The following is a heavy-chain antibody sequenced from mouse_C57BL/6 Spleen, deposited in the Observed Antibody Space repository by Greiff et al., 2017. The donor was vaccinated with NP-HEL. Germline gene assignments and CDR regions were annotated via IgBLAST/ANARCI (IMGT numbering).Heavy chain of an antibody. V-gene: IGHV1-81*01. D-gene: IGHD3-1*01. J-gene: IGHJ3*01. CDR3: ARGSGAY. CDR1: GYTFTSYG. CDR2: IYPRSGNT. Sequence: QVQLQQSGAELARPGASVKLSCKASGYTFTSYGISWVKQRTGQGLEWIGEIYPRSGNTYYNEKFKGKATLTADKSSSTAYMELRSLTSEDSAVYFCARGSGAYWGQGTLVTVSA.